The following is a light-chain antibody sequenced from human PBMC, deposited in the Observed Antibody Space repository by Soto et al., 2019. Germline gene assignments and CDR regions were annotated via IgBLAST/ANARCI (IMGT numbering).Light chain of an antibody. V-gene: IGLV1-44*01. CDR1: SSNIGSHT. CDR3: AAWDDSLNGVI. J-gene: IGLJ7*01. CDR2: SNN. Sequence: QPVLTQPPSASGTHGQRITISCSGSSSNIGSHTVNWHQQVPGTAPKLLIYSNNERPSGVPDRFSGSKSGTSASLAISGLQSGDEADYYCAAWDDSLNGVIFGGGTHLTVL.